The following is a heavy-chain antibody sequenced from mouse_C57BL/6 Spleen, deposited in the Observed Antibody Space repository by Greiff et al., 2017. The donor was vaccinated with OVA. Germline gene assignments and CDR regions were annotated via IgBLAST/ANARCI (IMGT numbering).Heavy chain of an antibody. CDR3: ARHHGSSYGYFDY. CDR1: GYTFTDYY. D-gene: IGHD1-1*01. Sequence: VQLVESGAELVRPGASVKLSCKASGYTFTDYYINWVKQRPGQGLEWIARIYPGSGNTYYNEKFKGKATLTAEKSSSTAYMQLSSLTSEDSAVYFCARHHGSSYGYFDYWGQGTTLTVSS. J-gene: IGHJ2*01. CDR2: IYPGSGNT. V-gene: IGHV1-76*01.